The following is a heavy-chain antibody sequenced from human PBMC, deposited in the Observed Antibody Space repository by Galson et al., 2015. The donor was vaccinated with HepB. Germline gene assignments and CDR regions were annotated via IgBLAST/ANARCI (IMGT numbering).Heavy chain of an antibody. J-gene: IGHJ6*02. V-gene: IGHV3-74*01. CDR3: ARVQLLYQNYGMDV. Sequence: SLRLSCAASGFTFSRYWMHWVRHAPGKGLVWVSRIDADGSSTSYADSVKGRFTISRDNAKNTLYLQMNNLRAEDTAIYYCARVQLLYQNYGMDVWGQGTTVTVSS. CDR1: GFTFSRYW. D-gene: IGHD2-2*02. CDR2: IDADGSST.